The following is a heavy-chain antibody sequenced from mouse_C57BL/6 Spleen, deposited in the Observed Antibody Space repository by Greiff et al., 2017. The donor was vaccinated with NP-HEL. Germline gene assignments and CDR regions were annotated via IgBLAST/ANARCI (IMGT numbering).Heavy chain of an antibody. Sequence: QVHVKQPGAELVKPGASVKLSCKASGYTFTSYWMHWVKQRPGRGLEWIGRIDPNSGGTKYNEKFKSKATLTVDKPSSTAYMQLSSLTSEDSAVYYCARSTAQAYYYAMDYWGQGTSVTVSS. CDR3: ARSTAQAYYYAMDY. V-gene: IGHV1-72*01. D-gene: IGHD3-2*02. CDR2: IDPNSGGT. J-gene: IGHJ4*01. CDR1: GYTFTSYW.